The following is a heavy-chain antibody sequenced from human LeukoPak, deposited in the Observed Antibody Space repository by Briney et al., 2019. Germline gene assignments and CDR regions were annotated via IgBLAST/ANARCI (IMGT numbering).Heavy chain of an antibody. CDR3: ARRPGATVTTLRWFDP. V-gene: IGHV4-39*01. CDR2: IYYSGST. D-gene: IGHD4-17*01. Sequence: PSETLSLTCTVSGGSISSSSYYWGWIRQPPGKGLEWIGSIYYSGSTYYNPSLKSRVTISVDTSKNQFSLKLSSVTAADTAVYYCARRPGATVTTLRWFDPWGQGTLVTVSS. J-gene: IGHJ5*02. CDR1: GGSISSSSYY.